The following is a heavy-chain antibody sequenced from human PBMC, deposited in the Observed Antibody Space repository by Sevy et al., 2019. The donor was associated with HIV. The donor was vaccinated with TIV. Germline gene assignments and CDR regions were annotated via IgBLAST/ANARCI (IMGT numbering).Heavy chain of an antibody. CDR3: ASPLNYYDSPSAY. J-gene: IGHJ4*02. CDR2: ISSGSSYI. D-gene: IGHD3-22*01. CDR1: GFTFSYYD. Sequence: GGSLRLSCAASGFTFSYYDMNWVRQAPGKGLEWVSSISSGSSYIFYADSVKGRFTISRDNAKNSLYRQMNSLRAEDTAVYYCASPLNYYDSPSAYWGQGTLVTVSS. V-gene: IGHV3-21*04.